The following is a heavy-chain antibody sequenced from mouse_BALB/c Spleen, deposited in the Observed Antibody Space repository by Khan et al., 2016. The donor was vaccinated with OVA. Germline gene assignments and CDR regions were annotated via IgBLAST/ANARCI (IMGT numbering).Heavy chain of an antibody. CDR1: GYNIKDTY. CDR2: IDPANGNT. CDR3: ARWPRGY. J-gene: IGHJ2*01. V-gene: IGHV14-3*02. Sequence: VQLQQSGAELVKPGASVKLSCTASGYNIKDTYMHWVKQRPEQGLEWIGRIDPANGNTEYDPKFQGKATITADTLSHTAYLQLSSLTSDDTAVYYCARWPRGYWGQGTTLTVSS.